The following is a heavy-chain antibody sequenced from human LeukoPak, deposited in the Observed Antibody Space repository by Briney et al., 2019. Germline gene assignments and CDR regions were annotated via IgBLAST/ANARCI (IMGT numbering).Heavy chain of an antibody. CDR3: VRDVITFGGVTLFDY. CDR1: GGSFSGYY. Sequence: SETLSLTCAVYGGSFSGYYWSWIRQPPGKGLEWIGEINHSGSTNYNPSLKSRVTISVDTSKNQFSLRLSSVTAADTAVYYCVRDVITFGGVTLFDYWGQGTLVTVSS. J-gene: IGHJ4*02. V-gene: IGHV4-34*01. D-gene: IGHD3-16*01. CDR2: INHSGST.